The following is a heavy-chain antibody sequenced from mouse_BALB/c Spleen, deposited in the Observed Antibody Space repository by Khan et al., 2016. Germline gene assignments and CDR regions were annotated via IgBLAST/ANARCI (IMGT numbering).Heavy chain of an antibody. V-gene: IGHV4-1*02. CDR3: ARGEVRGFAY. CDR2: INPDSSTI. Sequence: EVELVESGGGLVQPGGSLKLSCAASGFDFSRYWMSWVRQAPGKGLEWIGEINPDSSTINYTPSLKDKFIISRDNAKNTLYLQMSKVRSEDTALYYCARGEVRGFAYWGQGTLVTVSA. D-gene: IGHD2-14*01. CDR1: GFDFSRYW. J-gene: IGHJ3*01.